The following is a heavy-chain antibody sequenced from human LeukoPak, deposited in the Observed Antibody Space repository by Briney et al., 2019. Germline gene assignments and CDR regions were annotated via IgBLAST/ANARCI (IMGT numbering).Heavy chain of an antibody. CDR1: GGSLSSYY. CDR2: IYYSGST. D-gene: IGHD5-18*01. J-gene: IGHJ4*02. V-gene: IGHV4-59*01. Sequence: SETLSLTCTVSGGSLSSYYWSWIRQPPGKGLEWIGYIYYSGSTNYNPSLKSRVTISVDTSKHQFSLKLSSVTAADTAVYYCARVGGYSYGPFDYWGQGTLVTVSS. CDR3: ARVGGYSYGPFDY.